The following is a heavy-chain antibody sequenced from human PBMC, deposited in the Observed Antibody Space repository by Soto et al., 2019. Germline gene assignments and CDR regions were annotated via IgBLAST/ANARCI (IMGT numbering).Heavy chain of an antibody. Sequence: QLQLQESGPGLVKPSETLSLTCTVSGDSISSSTYSWGWIRQPPGRGLGWIGSIYSGSTYYNPSLKSRVTISVDTSKNQFSLQLTSVTAADTAVYYCARLRPPTGVVVAATPASSYYYYYMDVWGKGTTVTVSS. V-gene: IGHV4-39*01. CDR2: IYSGST. CDR1: GDSISSSTYS. D-gene: IGHD2-15*01. J-gene: IGHJ6*03. CDR3: ARLRPPTGVVVAATPASSYYYYYMDV.